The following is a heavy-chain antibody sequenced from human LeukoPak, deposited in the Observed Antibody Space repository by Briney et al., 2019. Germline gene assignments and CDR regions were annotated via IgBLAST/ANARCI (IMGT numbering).Heavy chain of an antibody. CDR3: AREVAAGFDY. J-gene: IGHJ4*02. CDR2: IYRSGST. Sequence: PSQTLSLTCAVSGGSISSGGYSWSWIRQPPGKGLEWIGYIYRSGSTYYNPSLKSRVTISVDRSKNQFSLKLSSVTAADTAVYYCAREVAAGFDYWGQGTLVTVSS. V-gene: IGHV4-30-2*01. D-gene: IGHD2-15*01. CDR1: GGSISSGGYS.